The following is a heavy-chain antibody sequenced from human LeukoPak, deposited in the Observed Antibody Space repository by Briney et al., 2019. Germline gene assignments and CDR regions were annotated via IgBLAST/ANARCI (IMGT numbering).Heavy chain of an antibody. V-gene: IGHV1-69*04. J-gene: IGHJ5*02. CDR3: ARSIAAAVPYNWFDP. CDR2: IIPILGIA. CDR1: GGTFSSYA. D-gene: IGHD6-13*01. Sequence: GASVKVSCKASGGTFSSYAISWVRQAPGQGLEWMGRIIPILGIANYAQKFQGRVTITADKSTSTAYMELSSLRSEDTAVYYCARSIAAAVPYNWFDPWGQGTLVTVSS.